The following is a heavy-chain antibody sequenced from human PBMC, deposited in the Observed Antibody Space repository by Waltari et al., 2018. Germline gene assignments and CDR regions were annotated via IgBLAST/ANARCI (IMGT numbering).Heavy chain of an antibody. Sequence: QVQLVQSGAEVKKPGSSVKVSCKASGGTFSSYAISWVRQAPGQGLEWMGGSIPIFGTANYAQKFQGRVTITADESTSTADMELSSLRSEDTAVYYCARDKGHDYGGSGYFDYWGQGTLVTVSS. J-gene: IGHJ4*02. CDR1: GGTFSSYA. CDR2: SIPIFGTA. V-gene: IGHV1-69*01. D-gene: IGHD4-17*01. CDR3: ARDKGHDYGGSGYFDY.